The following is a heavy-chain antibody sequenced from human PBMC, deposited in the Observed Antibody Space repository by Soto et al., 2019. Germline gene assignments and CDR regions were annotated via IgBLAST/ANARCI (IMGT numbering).Heavy chain of an antibody. D-gene: IGHD3-22*01. CDR2: IYSGGST. V-gene: IGHV3-66*01. Sequence: PGGSLRLSCAASGFTVSSNYMSWVRQAPGKGLEWVSVIYSGGSTYYADSVKGRFTISRDNSKNTLYLQMNSLRAEDTAVYYCARDGADDSSGYYYPYYYGMDVWGQGTTVTVSS. CDR1: GFTVSSNY. CDR3: ARDGADDSSGYYYPYYYGMDV. J-gene: IGHJ6*02.